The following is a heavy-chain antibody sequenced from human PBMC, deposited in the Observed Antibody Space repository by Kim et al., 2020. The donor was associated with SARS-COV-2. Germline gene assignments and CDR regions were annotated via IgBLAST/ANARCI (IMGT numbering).Heavy chain of an antibody. CDR3: AITYNSDVSDT. J-gene: IGHJ3*02. Sequence: GESLKISCEGSGYSFADFWVGWVRQMPGKGLEWMGIIYPGDSDTKSSPSIQGRVTMSADKSISTAYLQWSTLEASDTAIYYCAITYNSDVSDTLGQVTLV. CDR1: GYSFADFW. D-gene: IGHD1-20*01. CDR2: IYPGDSDT. V-gene: IGHV5-51*01.